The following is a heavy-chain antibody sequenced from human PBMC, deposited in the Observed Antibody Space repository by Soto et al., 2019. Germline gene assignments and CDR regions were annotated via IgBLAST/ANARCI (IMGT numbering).Heavy chain of an antibody. J-gene: IGHJ1*01. CDR2: ISGSGGDT. CDR1: GFTFSTYA. CDR3: AKDRGGHPPDLDSY. Sequence: GGSLRLSCAASGFTFSTYAMSWVRQAPGKGLEWVSVISGSGGDTYYADSVKGRFTIARDNSKNTLSLQMNSLRAEDTAVYYCAKDRGGHPPDLDSYCGQGNQVTVSS. V-gene: IGHV3-23*01. D-gene: IGHD2-21*01.